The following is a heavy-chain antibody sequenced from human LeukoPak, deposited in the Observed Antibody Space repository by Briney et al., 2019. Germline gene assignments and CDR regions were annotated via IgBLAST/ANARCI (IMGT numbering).Heavy chain of an antibody. V-gene: IGHV3-48*04. Sequence: GGSLRLSCAASGFTFSTYSMNWVRQAPGKGLEWVSYISSSSTIYYADSVKGRFTISRDNAKNSLSLQMNSLRAEDTAVYYCARDPNYGVHYFDYWGQGTLVTVSS. D-gene: IGHD1-7*01. CDR2: ISSSSTI. CDR3: ARDPNYGVHYFDY. J-gene: IGHJ4*02. CDR1: GFTFSTYS.